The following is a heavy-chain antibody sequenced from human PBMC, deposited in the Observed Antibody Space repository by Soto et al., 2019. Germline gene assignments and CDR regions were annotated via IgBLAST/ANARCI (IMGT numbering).Heavy chain of an antibody. J-gene: IGHJ4*02. CDR1: GYTFTSHR. CDR3: VRMGGYYYDSSGHNYLDY. CDR2: IYPGDSDI. Sequence: PGESLKISCRGSGYTFTSHRIGWVRQMSGKGLEWMGIIYPGDSDIRYSPSFQGQVTISVDKSISTAYLQWSSLKASDTAMYYCVRMGGYYYDSSGHNYLDYWGQGTPVTVSS. V-gene: IGHV5-51*01. D-gene: IGHD3-22*01.